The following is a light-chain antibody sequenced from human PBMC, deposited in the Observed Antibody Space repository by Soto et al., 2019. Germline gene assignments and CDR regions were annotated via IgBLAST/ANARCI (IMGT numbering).Light chain of an antibody. J-gene: IGKJ2*01. CDR1: ESVRNNS. CDR2: GAS. CDR3: HHYGYGADT. V-gene: IGKV3-20*01. Sequence: LILTQSPGTLSLSPGERATLSCRASESVRNNSLAWYQQHPDQAPRLLIFGASSRATGIPDRFTGTGSGADFSLTISRREPDDSAVYFCHHYGYGADTFGQGTKLEIK.